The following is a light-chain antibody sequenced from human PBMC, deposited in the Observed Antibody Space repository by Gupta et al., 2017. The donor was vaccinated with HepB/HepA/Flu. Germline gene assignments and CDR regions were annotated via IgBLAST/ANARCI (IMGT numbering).Light chain of an antibody. CDR1: QSVSSY. J-gene: IGKJ4*01. CDR3: QQRSNWPPGIT. V-gene: IGKV3-11*01. Sequence: ETVLTQSPATLSLSPGERATLSCRASQSVSSYLAWYQQKPGHAPRLLIYDASNRATGIPARFSGSGSGTDFTLTISSLEPEDVAVYYCQQRSNWPPGITFGGGTKVEIK. CDR2: DAS.